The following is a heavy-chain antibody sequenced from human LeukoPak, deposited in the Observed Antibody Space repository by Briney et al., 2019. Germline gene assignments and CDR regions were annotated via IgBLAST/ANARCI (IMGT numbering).Heavy chain of an antibody. CDR1: GYTFTGYY. Sequence: ASVKVSCKASGYTFTGYYMHWVRQAPGQGLEWMGWINPNSGGTNYAQKFQGRVTMTRDTSISTAYMELSRLRSDDTAVYYCARDLGFEMATITGYWGQGTLVTVSS. CDR3: ARDLGFEMATITGY. D-gene: IGHD5-24*01. J-gene: IGHJ4*02. V-gene: IGHV1-2*02. CDR2: INPNSGGT.